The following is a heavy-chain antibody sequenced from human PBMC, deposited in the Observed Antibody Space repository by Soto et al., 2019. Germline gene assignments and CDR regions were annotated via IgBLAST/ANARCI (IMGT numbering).Heavy chain of an antibody. J-gene: IGHJ4*02. D-gene: IGHD4-17*01. CDR1: GGSIDNYY. CDR3: ARGGTGGRTTVTTYAV. Sequence: QVQLQASGAGLVKPSETLSLTCTVSGGSIDNYYWSWIRQPPGRGLEWIGFIYSSGSTNYNPSVRRRVIISAETSRNQVSLKLTSVTTADTAVYYCARGGTGGRTTVTTYAVWGQGTLVTVSS. V-gene: IGHV4-59*01. CDR2: IYSSGST.